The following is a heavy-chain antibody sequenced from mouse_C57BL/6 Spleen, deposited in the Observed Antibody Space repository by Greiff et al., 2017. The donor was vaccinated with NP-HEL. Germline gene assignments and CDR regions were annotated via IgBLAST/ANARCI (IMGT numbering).Heavy chain of an antibody. CDR3: ASFYDGYYGYAMDY. Sequence: QVQLKESGAELVMPGASVKLSCKASGYTFTSYWMHWVKQRPGQGLEWIGEIDPSDSYTNYNQKFKGKSTLTVDKSSSTAYMQLSSLTSEDSAVYYCASFYDGYYGYAMDYWGQGTSVTVSS. J-gene: IGHJ4*01. V-gene: IGHV1-69*01. CDR2: IDPSDSYT. D-gene: IGHD2-3*01. CDR1: GYTFTSYW.